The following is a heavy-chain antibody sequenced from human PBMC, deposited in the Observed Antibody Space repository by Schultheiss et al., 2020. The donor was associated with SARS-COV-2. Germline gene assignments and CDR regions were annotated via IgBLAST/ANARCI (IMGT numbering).Heavy chain of an antibody. D-gene: IGHD7-27*01. CDR1: GFTFSSYA. CDR2: ISGSGGST. J-gene: IGHJ2*01. CDR3: AKMSGDRLRYFDL. V-gene: IGHV3-23*01. Sequence: GGSLRLSCAASGFTFSSYAMSWVRQAPGKGLEWVSAISGSGGSTYYADSVKGRFTISRDNSKNTLYLQMNSLRAEDTAVYYCAKMSGDRLRYFDLWGRVTLVTVSS.